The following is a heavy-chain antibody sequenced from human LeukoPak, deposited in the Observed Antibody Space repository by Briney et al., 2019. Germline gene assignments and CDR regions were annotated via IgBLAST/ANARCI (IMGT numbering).Heavy chain of an antibody. D-gene: IGHD1-26*01. V-gene: IGHV3-72*01. J-gene: IGHJ3*01. Sequence: RGSLRLSCAASGFTFSDHYMDWVRQAPGKGLEWVGRTRNKANSYTTEYAASVKGRFTISRDDSKNSLYLQMNSLKTEDTAVYYCARGWYSGSPRAFDVWGRGTMVTVSS. CDR3: ARGWYSGSPRAFDV. CDR1: GFTFSDHY. CDR2: TRNKANSYTT.